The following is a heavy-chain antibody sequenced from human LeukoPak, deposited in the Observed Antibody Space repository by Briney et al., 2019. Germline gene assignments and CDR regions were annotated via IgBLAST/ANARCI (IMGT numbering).Heavy chain of an antibody. D-gene: IGHD5-12*01. Sequence: GGSLRLSCAASGFTVSSNYMSWVRQAPGKGLEWVSPIYSGGSTYYADSVKGRFTISRDNSKNTLYLQMNSLRAEDTAVYYCARRYSGYNDYWGQGTLVTVSS. CDR1: GFTVSSNY. J-gene: IGHJ4*02. CDR2: IYSGGST. V-gene: IGHV3-66*04. CDR3: ARRYSGYNDY.